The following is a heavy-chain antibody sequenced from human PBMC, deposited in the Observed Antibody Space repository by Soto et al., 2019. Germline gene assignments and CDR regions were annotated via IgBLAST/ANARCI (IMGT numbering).Heavy chain of an antibody. CDR3: VKDESINWYSGHFRH. V-gene: IGHV3-9*01. D-gene: IGHD6-13*01. J-gene: IGHJ1*01. CDR2: INWNSGSI. CDR1: GFTFDDYA. Sequence: LRLSCAASGFTFDDYAMHWVRQVPLKGLEWVSGINWNSGSIGYGDSVKGRFAISRDNAKNSLHLQMNSLSAEDTAFYYCVKDESINWYSGHFRHWGQGTLVTVSS.